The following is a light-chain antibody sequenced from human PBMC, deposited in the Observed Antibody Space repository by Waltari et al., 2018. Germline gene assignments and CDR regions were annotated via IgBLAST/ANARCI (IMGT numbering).Light chain of an antibody. V-gene: IGLV2-23*01. Sequence: GSPGQSITISCTGTTNYIGSYNVVSWFQQHPGKAPKLIIYEGNQRPSGISNRFSGSESGNTASLTISGLQAGDEADYFCCSYAISSTYVLFGGGTKLTVL. CDR2: EGN. CDR3: CSYAISSTYVL. J-gene: IGLJ2*01. CDR1: TNYIGSYNV.